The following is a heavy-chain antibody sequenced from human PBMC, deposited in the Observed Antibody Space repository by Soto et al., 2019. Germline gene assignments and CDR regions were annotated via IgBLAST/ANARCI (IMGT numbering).Heavy chain of an antibody. D-gene: IGHD3-22*01. Sequence: QVQLVESGGGVVQPGTSLRLSCAASGMTFSAFAMHWVRQAPGKGREWVARISYDASASSNADSVKGRFTISRDNSRSTLYLQMNSLRTEDTAIYYCVRDYNDGSGRFDYWGQGALGTVSS. CDR3: VRDYNDGSGRFDY. J-gene: IGHJ4*02. CDR1: GMTFSAFA. CDR2: ISYDASAS. V-gene: IGHV3-30-3*01.